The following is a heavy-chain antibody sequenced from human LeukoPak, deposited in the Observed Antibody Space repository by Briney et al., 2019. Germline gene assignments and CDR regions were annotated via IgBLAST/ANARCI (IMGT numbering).Heavy chain of an antibody. J-gene: IGHJ6*03. CDR3: ARDTSFGNYYFDV. CDR1: GYIFTAYY. D-gene: IGHD3-10*01. Sequence: GASVKVSCKASGYIFTAYYVHWVRQAPGQGLEWMGWIHPKNGDTKFAQSFQGRVTLTSDTTINTIYLELSGLRSGDTATYYCARDTSFGNYYFDVWGSGTTVTVSS. CDR2: IHPKNGDT. V-gene: IGHV1-2*02.